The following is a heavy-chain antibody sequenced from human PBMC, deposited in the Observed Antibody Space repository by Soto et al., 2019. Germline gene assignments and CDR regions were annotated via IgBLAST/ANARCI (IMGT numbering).Heavy chain of an antibody. CDR3: ARVYSSSWFIDY. D-gene: IGHD6-13*01. J-gene: IGHJ4*02. V-gene: IGHV3-30*04. CDR1: GVTFSSYG. CDR2: ISHDGI. Sequence: QVQLVESGGGVVQPGTSLRLSCAASGVTFSSYGMHWVRQAPGKGLEWVAVISHDGIYYGDSVKGRFTISRDNSKNTLYLQMNSLRAEDTAMYYCARVYSSSWFIDYWGQGTLVTVSS.